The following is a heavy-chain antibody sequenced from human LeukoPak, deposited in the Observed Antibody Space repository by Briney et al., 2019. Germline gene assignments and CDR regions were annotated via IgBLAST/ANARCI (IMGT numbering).Heavy chain of an antibody. V-gene: IGHV1-69*04. Sequence: ASVKVSCKASGGTFSSYAISWVRQAPGQGLEWMGRIIPIFGIANYAQKFQGRVTITADKSTSTAYMELSSLRPEDTAVYYCAGVAATPYYYYGMDVWGQGTTVTVSS. CDR2: IIPIFGIA. D-gene: IGHD2-15*01. CDR1: GGTFSSYA. CDR3: AGVAATPYYYYGMDV. J-gene: IGHJ6*02.